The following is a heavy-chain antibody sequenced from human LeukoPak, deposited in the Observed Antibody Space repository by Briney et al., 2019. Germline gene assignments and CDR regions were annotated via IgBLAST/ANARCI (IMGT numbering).Heavy chain of an antibody. CDR1: GYTFTSYG. V-gene: IGHV1-18*01. CDR3: ARELYYYDSSGSYRDY. Sequence: ASVKVSCKASGYTFTSYGISWVRQAPGQGLEWMGWISAYNGNTNYAQKLQGTVTMTTDTSTSTAYMELRSLRSDDTAVYYCARELYYYDSSGSYRDYWGQGTLVTVSS. CDR2: ISAYNGNT. D-gene: IGHD3-22*01. J-gene: IGHJ4*02.